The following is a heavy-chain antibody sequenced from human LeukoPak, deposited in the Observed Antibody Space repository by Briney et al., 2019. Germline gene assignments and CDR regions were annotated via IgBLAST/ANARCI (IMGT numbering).Heavy chain of an antibody. V-gene: IGHV1-2*02. Sequence: ASVKVSCKASGYTFTGYYMHWVRQAPGQGLEWMGWINPNSGGTNYAQKFQGRVTMTRDTSISTAYMELSRLRSDDTAVYYCARPTVTVDTDAFDIWGQGTMVTASS. CDR3: ARPTVTVDTDAFDI. J-gene: IGHJ3*02. CDR2: INPNSGGT. D-gene: IGHD4-11*01. CDR1: GYTFTGYY.